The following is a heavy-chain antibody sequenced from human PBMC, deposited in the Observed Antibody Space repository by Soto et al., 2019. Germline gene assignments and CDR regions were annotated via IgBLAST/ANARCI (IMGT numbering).Heavy chain of an antibody. CDR1: GFTFSSYD. CDR2: ISGSGGST. J-gene: IGHJ4*02. V-gene: IGHV3-23*01. D-gene: IGHD6-6*01. Sequence: PXGSLRLSCAASGFTFSSYDKSWVRQAPGKGLEWVSAISGSGGSTYYADSVKGRFTISRDNSKNTLYLQMNSLRAEDTAVYYCAKSDLSSSSSFDYWGRGTLVTVSS. CDR3: AKSDLSSSSSFDY.